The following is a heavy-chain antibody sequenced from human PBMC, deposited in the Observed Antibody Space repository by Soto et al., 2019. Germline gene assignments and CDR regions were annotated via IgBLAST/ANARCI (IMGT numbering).Heavy chain of an antibody. CDR1: GGSFSGYY. CDR2: INHSGST. CDR3: ARSRIAVAGTDYYSGMDV. J-gene: IGHJ6*02. V-gene: IGHV4-34*01. Sequence: SETLSLTCAVYGGSFSGYYWSWIRQPPGKGLEWIGEINHSGSTNYNPSLKSRVTISVDTSKNQFSLKLSSVTAADTAVYYCARSRIAVAGTDYYSGMDVWGQGTTVTVSS. D-gene: IGHD6-19*01.